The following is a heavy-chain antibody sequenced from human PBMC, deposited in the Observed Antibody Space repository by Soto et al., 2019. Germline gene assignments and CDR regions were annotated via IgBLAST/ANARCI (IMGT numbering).Heavy chain of an antibody. D-gene: IGHD2-15*01. V-gene: IGHV3-30*18. J-gene: IGHJ1*01. Sequence: QVQLVESGGGVVQPGRSLRLSCAASGFTFSSYGMHWVRQAPGKGLEWVAVISYDGSNKYYADSVKGRFTISRDNSKNTLYLQMNSLRAEDTAVYYCAKDLRYCSGGSCYLEYFQHWGQDTLVTVSS. CDR2: ISYDGSNK. CDR1: GFTFSSYG. CDR3: AKDLRYCSGGSCYLEYFQH.